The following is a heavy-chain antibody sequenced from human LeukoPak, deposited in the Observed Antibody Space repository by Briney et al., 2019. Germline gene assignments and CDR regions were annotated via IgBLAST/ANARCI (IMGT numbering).Heavy chain of an antibody. D-gene: IGHD3-10*01. J-gene: IGHJ3*02. V-gene: IGHV3-53*04. CDR2: IYSGGTT. CDR1: GFTVSNNY. CDR3: ASGGGYYNSDAFDI. Sequence: GGSLRLSCAASGFTVSNNYMSWVRQAPGKGLEWVSIIYSGGTTYYADSVKGRFTISRHNSKNTLYVQMNSLRPEDTAVYYCASGGGYYNSDAFDIWGQGAMVTVSS.